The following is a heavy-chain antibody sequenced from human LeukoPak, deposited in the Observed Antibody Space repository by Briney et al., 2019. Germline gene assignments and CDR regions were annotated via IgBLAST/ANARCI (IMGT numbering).Heavy chain of an antibody. CDR1: GGSISSGGYY. J-gene: IGHJ6*03. V-gene: IGHV4-31*03. Sequence: SETLSLTCTVSGGSISSGGYYWSWIRQHPGKGLEWIGYIYYSGSTYYNPSLKSRVTISVDTSKNQFSLKLSSVTAADTAVYYCARVKRGYSYGYYYYYYMDVWGKGTTVTVSS. CDR3: ARVKRGYSYGYYYYYYMDV. D-gene: IGHD5-18*01. CDR2: IYYSGST.